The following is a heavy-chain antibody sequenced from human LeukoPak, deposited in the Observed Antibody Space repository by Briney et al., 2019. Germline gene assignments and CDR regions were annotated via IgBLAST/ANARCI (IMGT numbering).Heavy chain of an antibody. Sequence: GGPLRLSCAASGFTFSSYAMSWVRQAPGKGLEWVSAISGSGGSTYCADSVKGRFTISRDNAKNSLYLQMNSLRAEDTAVYYCARDRSSSWYLDYWGQGTLVTVSS. CDR1: GFTFSSYA. CDR3: ARDRSSSWYLDY. J-gene: IGHJ4*02. CDR2: ISGSGGST. D-gene: IGHD6-13*01. V-gene: IGHV3-23*01.